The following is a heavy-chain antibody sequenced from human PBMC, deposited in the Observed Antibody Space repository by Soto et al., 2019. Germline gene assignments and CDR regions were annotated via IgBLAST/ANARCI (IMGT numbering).Heavy chain of an antibody. CDR3: AKGGSSRYYYYYGMDV. D-gene: IGHD6-6*01. CDR1: GFTFSSYG. Sequence: VGSLRLSCAASGFTFSSYGMHWVRQAPGKGLEWVAVISYDGSNKYYADSVKGRFTISRDNSKNTLYLQMNSLRAEDTAVYYCAKGGSSRYYYYYGMDVWGQGTTVTVSS. V-gene: IGHV3-30*18. J-gene: IGHJ6*02. CDR2: ISYDGSNK.